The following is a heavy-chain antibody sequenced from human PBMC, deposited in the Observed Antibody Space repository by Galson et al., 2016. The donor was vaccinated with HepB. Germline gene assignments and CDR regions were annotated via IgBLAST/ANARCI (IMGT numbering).Heavy chain of an antibody. J-gene: IGHJ5*02. CDR1: GFTFSSYW. V-gene: IGHV3-7*03. D-gene: IGHD6-13*01. CDR2: IKGDGSGQ. Sequence: SLRLSCAASGFTFSSYWMNWVRQTPGKGPEWVANIKGDGSGQYYVGSVKGRFTISRDNAKNSLYLQMNSLRAEATAVYYCARSSIIAAGYTGWFDPWGQGTLVTVSS. CDR3: ARSSIIAAGYTGWFDP.